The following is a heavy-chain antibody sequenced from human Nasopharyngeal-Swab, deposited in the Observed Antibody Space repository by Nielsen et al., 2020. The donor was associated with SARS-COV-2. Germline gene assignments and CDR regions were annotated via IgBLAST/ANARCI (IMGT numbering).Heavy chain of an antibody. V-gene: IGHV3-74*01. CDR1: GFTVSSYW. J-gene: IGHJ4*02. CDR2: INSDGSST. D-gene: IGHD2-2*01. Sequence: GESLKISCAASGFTVSSYWMHWVRQAPGKGLVWVSRINSDGSSTSYADSVKGRFTISRDNAKNTLYLQMNSLRAEDTAVYYCARAGRYQLQTHPFDYWGQGALVTVSS. CDR3: ARAGRYQLQTHPFDY.